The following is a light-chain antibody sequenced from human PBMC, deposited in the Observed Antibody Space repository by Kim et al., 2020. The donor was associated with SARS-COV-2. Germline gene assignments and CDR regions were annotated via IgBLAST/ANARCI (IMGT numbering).Light chain of an antibody. CDR2: QDS. V-gene: IGLV3-1*01. Sequence: SYELTQPPSVSVSPGQTASITCSGDKLGDKYACWYQQKPGQSPVLVIYQDSKRPSGIPERFSGSNSGNTATLTISGTQAMDEADYYCQAWASSTVEFGGG. J-gene: IGLJ2*01. CDR1: KLGDKY. CDR3: QAWASSTVE.